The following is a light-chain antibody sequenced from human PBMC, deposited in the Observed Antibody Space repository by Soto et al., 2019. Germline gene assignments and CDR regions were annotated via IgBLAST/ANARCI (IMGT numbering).Light chain of an antibody. J-gene: IGKJ5*01. CDR3: RQRSNPIT. CDR1: ESVNIY. CDR2: GAS. V-gene: IGKV3-11*01. Sequence: SVLIQSHATVSLSPGGRCTLSCMAVESVNIYLAWYQQKPGQAPRLLIYGASTRATGIPARYSGSGSGTDFTLTISSLEPEDSAVYYCRQRSNPITFGQGTRLEIK.